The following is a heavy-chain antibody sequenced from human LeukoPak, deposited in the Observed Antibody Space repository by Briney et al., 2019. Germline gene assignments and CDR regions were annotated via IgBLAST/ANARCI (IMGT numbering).Heavy chain of an antibody. J-gene: IGHJ5*02. Sequence: PSETLSLTCAVYGGSFSGYYWSWIRQPPGKGLEWIGEINHSGSTNYNPSLKSRVTISVDTSKNQFSLKLSSVTAADTAVYYCARWRLEMATNGIPKSRIDPWGQGTLVTVSS. CDR2: INHSGST. CDR1: GGSFSGYY. V-gene: IGHV4-34*01. CDR3: ARWRLEMATNGIPKSRIDP. D-gene: IGHD5-24*01.